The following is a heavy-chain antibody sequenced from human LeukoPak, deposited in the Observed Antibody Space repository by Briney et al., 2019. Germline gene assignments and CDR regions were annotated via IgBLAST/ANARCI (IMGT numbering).Heavy chain of an antibody. CDR2: ISSDGGST. Sequence: GGSLRLSCSASGFTFSNYAIHWVRQAPGKGLEYVSAISSDGGSTYYADSVKGRFTISRDNSKNTLFVQMSSLSTEDTAVYYCVKGRVSDYRYGSFFDYWGQGTLVTVSS. CDR1: GFTFSNYA. J-gene: IGHJ4*02. CDR3: VKGRVSDYRYGSFFDY. D-gene: IGHD5-18*01. V-gene: IGHV3-64*05.